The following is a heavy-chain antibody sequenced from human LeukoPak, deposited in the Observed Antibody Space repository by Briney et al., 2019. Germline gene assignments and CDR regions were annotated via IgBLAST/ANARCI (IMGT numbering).Heavy chain of an antibody. D-gene: IGHD3-9*01. J-gene: IGHJ4*02. Sequence: WASVKVSCKASGYTFTRYGISWVRQAPGQGIEWMGWISAYNGNTNYAQKLQGRVTMTTDTSTSKAYMELRGLRSEDTAGYYCAREGAYDILSGYFDYWGQGTLVTVSS. CDR3: AREGAYDILSGYFDY. CDR1: GYTFTRYG. V-gene: IGHV1-18*01. CDR2: ISAYNGNT.